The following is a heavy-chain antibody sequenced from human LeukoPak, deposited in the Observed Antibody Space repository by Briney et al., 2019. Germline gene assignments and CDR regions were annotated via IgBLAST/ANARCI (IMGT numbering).Heavy chain of an antibody. CDR2: IKQDGSEE. D-gene: IGHD1/OR15-1a*01. V-gene: IGHV3-7*01. Sequence: GGSLRLSCAASGFTFSSSWMTWVRQAPGKGLEWVANIKQDGSEESYVDSVRGRFTISRDNAENSLYLQMNSLRAEDTAVYFCARRTFPYLDVWGKGTTVTVSS. CDR1: GFTFSSSW. CDR3: ARRTFPYLDV. J-gene: IGHJ6*03.